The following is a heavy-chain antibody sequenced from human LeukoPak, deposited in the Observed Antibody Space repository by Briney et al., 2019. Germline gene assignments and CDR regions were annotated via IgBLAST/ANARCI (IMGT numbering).Heavy chain of an antibody. Sequence: ASVKVSCKASGYTFTGYYMHWVRQAPGQGLEWMGWINPNSGGTNYAQKFQGRVTMTRDTSISTAYMELSRLRSDDTAVYYCARPYGSGSYDWLDPWGQGTLVTVSS. CDR1: GYTFTGYY. D-gene: IGHD3-10*01. CDR3: ARPYGSGSYDWLDP. J-gene: IGHJ5*02. V-gene: IGHV1-2*02. CDR2: INPNSGGT.